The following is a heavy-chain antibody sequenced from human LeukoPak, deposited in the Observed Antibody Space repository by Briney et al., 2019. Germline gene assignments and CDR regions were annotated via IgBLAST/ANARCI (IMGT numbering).Heavy chain of an antibody. J-gene: IGHJ6*02. D-gene: IGHD5-18*01. CDR3: ARDIGRGGWIQLWNPGNYYYGMDV. Sequence: GGSLRLSCAASGFTFSSYAMHWVRQAPGKGMEWVAVISYDGSNKYYADSVKGRFTIYRDNSKNTLYLQMNSLRAEDTAVYYCARDIGRGGWIQLWNPGNYYYGMDVWGQGTTVTVSS. CDR2: ISYDGSNK. CDR1: GFTFSSYA. V-gene: IGHV3-30*04.